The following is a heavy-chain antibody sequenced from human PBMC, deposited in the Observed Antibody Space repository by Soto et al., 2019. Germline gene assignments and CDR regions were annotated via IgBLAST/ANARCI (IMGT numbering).Heavy chain of an antibody. Sequence: GSLRLSCAASGFTFSNYAMHWVRQAPGKVLEWVAVIWYDGSNEYYADSVKGRFTISRDNSKNTLYLQMNSLGVEDTAAYYCAREGMTTSDRGWIDPWGQGTLVTVSS. D-gene: IGHD1-1*01. J-gene: IGHJ5*02. CDR1: GFTFSNYA. V-gene: IGHV3-33*01. CDR2: IWYDGSNE. CDR3: AREGMTTSDRGWIDP.